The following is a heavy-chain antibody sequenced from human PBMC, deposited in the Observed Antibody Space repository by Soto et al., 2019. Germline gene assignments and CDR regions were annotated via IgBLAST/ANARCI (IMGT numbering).Heavy chain of an antibody. CDR3: VRGKWIFDIRSKLEP. Sequence: QVQLEESGGGVVQPGRSLRLSCAASEFDFSNFAMHWVRQAPGKGLEWMAVISYDGDTQYYADSAKGRFTISRDNSKNTLYLKMNSMTNEDKAVYSCVRGKWIFDIRSKLEPWGKGTIVSVSS. V-gene: IGHV3-30-3*01. CDR2: ISYDGDTQ. D-gene: IGHD3-3*01. J-gene: IGHJ5*02. CDR1: EFDFSNFA.